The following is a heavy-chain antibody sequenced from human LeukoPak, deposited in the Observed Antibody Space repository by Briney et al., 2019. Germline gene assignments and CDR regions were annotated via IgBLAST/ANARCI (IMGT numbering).Heavy chain of an antibody. CDR3: AGGGNWFDP. J-gene: IGHJ5*02. Sequence: SETLSLTCAVYGGSFSSYYWSWIRQPPGKGLEWIGEINHSGSTNYNPSLKSRVTISVDTSKNQFSLKLSSVTAADTAVYYCAGGGNWFDPWGQGTLVTVSS. CDR1: GGSFSSYY. V-gene: IGHV4-34*01. CDR2: INHSGST.